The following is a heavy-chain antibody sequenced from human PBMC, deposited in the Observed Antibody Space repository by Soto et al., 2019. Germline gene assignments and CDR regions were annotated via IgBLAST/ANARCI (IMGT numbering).Heavy chain of an antibody. CDR3: ARDRRQDIVVVPAASYYFDY. Sequence: EVQLVESGGGLVKPGGSLRLSCAASGFTFSSYSMNWVRQAPGKGLEWVSSISSSSSYIYYADSVKGRFTISRDNAKNSLYLQMNSLRAEDTAVYYCARDRRQDIVVVPAASYYFDYWGQGTMVTVSS. CDR1: GFTFSSYS. J-gene: IGHJ4*02. D-gene: IGHD2-2*01. V-gene: IGHV3-21*01. CDR2: ISSSSSYI.